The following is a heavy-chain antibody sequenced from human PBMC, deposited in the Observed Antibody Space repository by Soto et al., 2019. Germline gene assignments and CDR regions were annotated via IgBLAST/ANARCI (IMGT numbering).Heavy chain of an antibody. V-gene: IGHV3-23*01. CDR2: ISGSGGST. CDR3: AKPSGRRVVIPEFDY. D-gene: IGHD3-3*01. CDR1: GFTFSDYA. J-gene: IGHJ4*02. Sequence: EVQLLASGGGLVQPGGSLRLSCAASGFTFSDYAMDWVRQAPGKGLQWVSGISGSGGSTYYADSVKGRFSISRDNSKSTLYLQMNRLRAEDTAVYYCAKPSGRRVVIPEFDYWGQGTVLTVSS.